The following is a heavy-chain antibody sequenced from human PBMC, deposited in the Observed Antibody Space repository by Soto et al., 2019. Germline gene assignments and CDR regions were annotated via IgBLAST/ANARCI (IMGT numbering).Heavy chain of an antibody. CDR3: ARYSRHDFLSDSTSPSYYFDY. Sequence: GASVKVSCKASGYTFTNYGLDWVRQAPGQGLEWMGWISSETGYTNYAQKPQGRVTMTTDISTTITYMELSSLTSDDTAVYFCARYSRHDFLSDSTSPSYYFDYWGQGTLVTVSS. CDR1: GYTFTNYG. CDR2: ISSETGYT. D-gene: IGHD3-3*01. J-gene: IGHJ4*02. V-gene: IGHV1-18*01.